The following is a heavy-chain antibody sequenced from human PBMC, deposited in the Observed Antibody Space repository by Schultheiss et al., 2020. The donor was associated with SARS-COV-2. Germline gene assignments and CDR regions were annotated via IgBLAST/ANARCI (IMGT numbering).Heavy chain of an antibody. D-gene: IGHD1-26*01. CDR3: ARNVWGPKIDL. CDR1: GGSISSYY. J-gene: IGHJ5*02. CDR2: THYSGRI. Sequence: SETLSLTCTVSGGSISSYYWSWIRQPPGKGLEWIGYTHYSGRINHNPSLESRVIISVDTSKNQFSLKLSSVTAADTAVYYCARNVWGPKIDLWGQGTLVTVSS. V-gene: IGHV4-59*08.